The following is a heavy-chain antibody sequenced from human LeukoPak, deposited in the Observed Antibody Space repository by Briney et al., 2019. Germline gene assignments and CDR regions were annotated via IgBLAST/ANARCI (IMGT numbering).Heavy chain of an antibody. CDR2: ISGRGITI. CDR3: ARASPEYFQY. Sequence: GGSLRLSCAASGFSVSSNYMSWIRQAPGKGLEWVAYISGRGITISYADSVKGRFTISRDNAKNSLYLQMSSLRAEDTAVYYCARASPEYFQYWGQGTLVTVSS. V-gene: IGHV3-11*04. J-gene: IGHJ1*01. CDR1: GFSVSSNY.